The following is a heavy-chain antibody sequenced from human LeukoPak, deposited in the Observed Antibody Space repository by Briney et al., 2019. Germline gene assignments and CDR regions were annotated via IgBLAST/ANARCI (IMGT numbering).Heavy chain of an antibody. CDR2: IYTSGST. Sequence: SETLSLTCTVSGGSISSSRYYWSWIRQPAGKGLEWIGRIYTSGSTNYNPSLKSRVTMSVDTSKNQFSLKLSSVTAADTAVYYCARNYYDSSGYSTNYFDYWGQGTLVTVSS. D-gene: IGHD3-22*01. CDR3: ARNYYDSSGYSTNYFDY. CDR1: GGSISSSRYY. V-gene: IGHV4-61*02. J-gene: IGHJ4*02.